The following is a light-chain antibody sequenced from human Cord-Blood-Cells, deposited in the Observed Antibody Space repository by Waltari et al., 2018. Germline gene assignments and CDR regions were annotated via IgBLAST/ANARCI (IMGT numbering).Light chain of an antibody. J-gene: IGKJ5*01. CDR3: RQSYTTPIT. V-gene: IGKV1-39*01. CDR1: QSISSY. Sequence: DIQMNQSPSSLPASVGDRLTITCRASQSISSYLNWYQQKPGKAPKLLIYAASSLQSGVPSRFSGSGSGTDYTLTISSLQPEDFATYYCRQSYTTPITFGQGTRLEIK. CDR2: AAS.